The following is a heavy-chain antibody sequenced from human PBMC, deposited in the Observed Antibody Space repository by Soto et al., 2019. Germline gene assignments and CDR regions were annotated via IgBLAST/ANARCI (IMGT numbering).Heavy chain of an antibody. D-gene: IGHD2-21*02. CDR2: IDPSDSYT. Sequence: GESLKISCKGSGYSFTSYCISWVRQMPGKGLEWMGRIDPSDSYTNYSPSFQGHVTISADKSISTAYLQWSSLKASDTAMYYCARRYCGGDCYSYNWFDPWGQGTLVTVSS. V-gene: IGHV5-10-1*01. CDR3: ARRYCGGDCYSYNWFDP. J-gene: IGHJ5*02. CDR1: GYSFTSYC.